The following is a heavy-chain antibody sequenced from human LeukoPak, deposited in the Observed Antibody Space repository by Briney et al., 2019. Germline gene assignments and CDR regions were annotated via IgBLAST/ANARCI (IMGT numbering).Heavy chain of an antibody. J-gene: IGHJ4*02. CDR1: GGSISSSSYY. D-gene: IGHD6-19*01. Sequence: PSETLSLTCTVSGGSISSSSYYWGWIRQPPGKGLEWIGSIYYSGSTYYNPSLKSRVTISVDTSKNQFSLKLSSVTAADTAVYYCAREYILYRSGWFFDYWGQGTVVTVSS. V-gene: IGHV4-39*07. CDR3: AREYILYRSGWFFDY. CDR2: IYYSGST.